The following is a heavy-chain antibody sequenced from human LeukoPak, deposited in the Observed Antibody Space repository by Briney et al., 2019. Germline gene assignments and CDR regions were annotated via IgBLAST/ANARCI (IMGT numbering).Heavy chain of an antibody. CDR1: GGSISSYY. V-gene: IGHV4-59*01. Sequence: SETLSLTCTVCGGSISSYYWSWIRQPPGKGLAWIGYIYYSGSTNYNPSLKSRLTISVDTSKNQFSLKLSSVTAADTVVYHCARGDPLDYGDTDDAFDIWGQGTMVTVSS. J-gene: IGHJ3*02. D-gene: IGHD4-17*01. CDR3: ARGDPLDYGDTDDAFDI. CDR2: IYYSGST.